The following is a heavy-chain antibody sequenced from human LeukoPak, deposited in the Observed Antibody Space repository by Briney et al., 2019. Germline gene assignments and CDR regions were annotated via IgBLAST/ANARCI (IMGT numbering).Heavy chain of an antibody. CDR2: ISSSSAI. Sequence: PGGSLRLSCAASGFTFNTYTMNWVRQAPGKGLEWVSSISSSSAIYYADSLKGRFTISRDNAKDSLYLQMNNLRAEDTAVYYCARPAVAMASTDALDVWGQGTLFTVSS. CDR3: ARPAVAMASTDALDV. CDR1: GFTFNTYT. D-gene: IGHD5-24*01. V-gene: IGHV3-69-1*01. J-gene: IGHJ3*01.